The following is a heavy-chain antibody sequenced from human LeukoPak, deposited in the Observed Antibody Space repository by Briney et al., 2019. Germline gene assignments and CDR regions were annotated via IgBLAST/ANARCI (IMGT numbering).Heavy chain of an antibody. D-gene: IGHD6-13*01. Sequence: ASVKVSCKASGYTFTSYDINWVRQAPGQGLEWMEWISAYNGNTNYAQKLQGRVTMTTDTSTSTAYMELRSLRSDDTAVYYCARARSSSSWYGWYFDLWGRGTLVTVSS. V-gene: IGHV1-18*01. CDR3: ARARSSSSWYGWYFDL. J-gene: IGHJ2*01. CDR1: GYTFTSYD. CDR2: ISAYNGNT.